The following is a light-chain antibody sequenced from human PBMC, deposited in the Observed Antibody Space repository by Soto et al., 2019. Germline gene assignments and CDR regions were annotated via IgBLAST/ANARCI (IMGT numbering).Light chain of an antibody. V-gene: IGKV1-39*01. CDR1: QSISSY. CDR2: AAS. CDR3: QQSYSTPPT. J-gene: IGKJ3*01. Sequence: DIQMTQSPSSLSASVGDRVTITCRASQSISSYLNWYQQKPGKAPKLLIYAASSLQSGVPSRFSGSGSGTDFTLTISSLQPEDFATYYCQQSYSTPPTFGHGPKVDIK.